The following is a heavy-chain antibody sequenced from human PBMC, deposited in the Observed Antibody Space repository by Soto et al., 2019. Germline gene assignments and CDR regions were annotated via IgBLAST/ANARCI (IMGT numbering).Heavy chain of an antibody. V-gene: IGHV1-69*13. Sequence: SVKVSCKASGGTFSSYAISWVRQAPGQGLEWMGGIIPIFGTANYAQKFQGRVTITADESTSTAYMELSSLRSEDTAVYYCARDQSTRYFDSNWFDPWGQGTLVTVSS. J-gene: IGHJ5*02. CDR2: IIPIFGTA. D-gene: IGHD3-9*01. CDR1: GGTFSSYA. CDR3: ARDQSTRYFDSNWFDP.